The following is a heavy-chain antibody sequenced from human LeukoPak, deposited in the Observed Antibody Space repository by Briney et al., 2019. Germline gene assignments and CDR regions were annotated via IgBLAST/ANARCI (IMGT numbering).Heavy chain of an antibody. CDR3: ARGGLENGYHSNDGFDI. J-gene: IGHJ3*02. D-gene: IGHD3-22*01. Sequence: SETLSLTCTVSGGSISGYYWSWTRQPPGKGLEWIGYIYYSGSTKYNPSLKSRVTMPVDTSRNQFSLKLSSVTAADTAVYYCARGGLENGYHSNDGFDIWGQGTMVTVSS. CDR1: GGSISGYY. V-gene: IGHV4-59*01. CDR2: IYYSGST.